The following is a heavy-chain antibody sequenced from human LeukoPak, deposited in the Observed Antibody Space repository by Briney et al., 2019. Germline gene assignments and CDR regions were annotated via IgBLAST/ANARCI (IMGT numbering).Heavy chain of an antibody. J-gene: IGHJ5*02. D-gene: IGHD3-9*01. CDR2: IIPSGGST. V-gene: IGHV1-46*01. CDR3: ASGGLRYFSRFDP. Sequence: ASVKVSCEASGYTFTNYYIHWVRQAPGQGLEWMGMIIPSGGSTNYAQKFQGRVTMTRDMSTSTVYIELSSLRSEDTAVYYCASGGLRYFSRFDPWGQGTLVTVSS. CDR1: GYTFTNYY.